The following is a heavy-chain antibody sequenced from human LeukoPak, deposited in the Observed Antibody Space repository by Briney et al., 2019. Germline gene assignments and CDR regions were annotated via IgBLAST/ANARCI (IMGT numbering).Heavy chain of an antibody. D-gene: IGHD5-18*01. Sequence: SETLSLTCTVSGGSISSYYWSWIRQPPGKGLEWIGYIYYSGSTNYNPSLKSRVTISVDTSKNQFSLKLSSVTAADTAVYYCARGRGYSYGTYYYYYGMDVWGQGTTVTVSS. CDR1: GGSISSYY. V-gene: IGHV4-59*12. J-gene: IGHJ6*02. CDR2: IYYSGST. CDR3: ARGRGYSYGTYYYYYGMDV.